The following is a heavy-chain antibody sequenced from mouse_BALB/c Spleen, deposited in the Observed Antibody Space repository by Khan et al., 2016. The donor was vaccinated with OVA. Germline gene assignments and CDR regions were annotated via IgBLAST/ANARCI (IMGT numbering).Heavy chain of an antibody. V-gene: IGHV5-9*03. Sequence: EVELVESGGGLVKPGGSLKLSCAASGFTFSSFSMSWVRQTPEKRLEWVATISSGGDNTFYSDSVKGRFTISRDNAKNNLSLQMSSLRSEDTSLYYCARSSYGTFAYWSQGTLVTVSA. CDR3: ARSSYGTFAY. D-gene: IGHD2-1*01. CDR1: GFTFSSFS. CDR2: ISSGGDNT. J-gene: IGHJ3*01.